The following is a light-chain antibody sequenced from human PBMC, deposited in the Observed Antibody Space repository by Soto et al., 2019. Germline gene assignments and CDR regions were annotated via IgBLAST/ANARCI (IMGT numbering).Light chain of an antibody. CDR1: SSVVGSYNL. J-gene: IGLJ1*01. V-gene: IGLV2-23*02. CDR3: CSYAGSSTHV. Sequence: QSVLTQPASVSGSPGQSITISCTGTSSVVGSYNLVSWYQQHPGKAPKLMIYEVSKRPSGVSNRFSGSKSGNTASLTISGLQAEDEADSYCCSYAGSSTHVFGTGTKVTVL. CDR2: EVS.